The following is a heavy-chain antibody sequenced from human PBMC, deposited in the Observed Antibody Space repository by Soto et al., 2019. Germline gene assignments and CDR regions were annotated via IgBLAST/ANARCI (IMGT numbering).Heavy chain of an antibody. CDR2: LSYSWST. D-gene: IGHD3-16*01. CDR3: ARGLRWTRTFDF. J-gene: IGHJ4*02. Sequence: QRQLRESGPGLVKPSETLSLTCSVSGGYITGSSFSWGWIRQSPGTGLQWIGSLSYSWSTYYNPSLTGRVAISADTSKNAFSLELKLMTAADTATYFCARGLRWTRTFDFWGRGTLVTVSS. V-gene: IGHV4-39*01. CDR1: GGYITGSSFS.